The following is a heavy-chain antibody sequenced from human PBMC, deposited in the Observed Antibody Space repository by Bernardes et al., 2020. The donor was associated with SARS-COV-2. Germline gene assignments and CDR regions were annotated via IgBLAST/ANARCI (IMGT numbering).Heavy chain of an antibody. Sequence: GGSLRLSCAASGFTFSSYSMNWVRQAPGKGLEWVSSISSSSSYIYYADSVKGRFTISRDNAKNSLYLQMNSLRAEDTAVYYCVRGVIITTYYGMDVWGQGTTVTVSS. D-gene: IGHD3-10*01. CDR1: GFTFSSYS. J-gene: IGHJ6*02. CDR3: VRGVIITTYYGMDV. CDR2: ISSSSSYI. V-gene: IGHV3-21*01.